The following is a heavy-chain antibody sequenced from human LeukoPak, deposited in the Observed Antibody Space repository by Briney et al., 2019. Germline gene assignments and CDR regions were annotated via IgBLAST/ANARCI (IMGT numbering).Heavy chain of an antibody. CDR2: IYYSGST. CDR1: GGSISSSSYY. D-gene: IGHD3-3*01. V-gene: IGHV4-39*07. Sequence: SETLSLTCTVSGGSISSSSYYWGWIRQPPGKGLEWIGSIYYSGSTYYNPSLKSRVAISVDTSKNQFSLKLSSVTAADTAVYYCASHVLRFLEWLSLWFDPWGQGTLVTVSS. J-gene: IGHJ5*02. CDR3: ASHVLRFLEWLSLWFDP.